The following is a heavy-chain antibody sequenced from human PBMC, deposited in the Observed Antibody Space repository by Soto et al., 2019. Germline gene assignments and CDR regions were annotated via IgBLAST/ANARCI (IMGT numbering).Heavy chain of an antibody. CDR2: IRSKANNYAT. Sequence: GGSLRLSCAASGFTFSGSARHWVRQASGKGLEWVGRIRSKANNYATAYAASVEGRFTISRDDSKNTAHLQMNSLKTEDTAVYYCASDTARVYYGLDVWGLGTTVTVSS. CDR3: ASDTARVYYGLDV. D-gene: IGHD5-18*01. J-gene: IGHJ6*02. V-gene: IGHV3-73*01. CDR1: GFTFSGSA.